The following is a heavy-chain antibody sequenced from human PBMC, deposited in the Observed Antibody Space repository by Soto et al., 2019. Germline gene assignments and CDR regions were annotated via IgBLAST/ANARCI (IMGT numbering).Heavy chain of an antibody. CDR1: GYTFTVYY. J-gene: IGHJ4*02. CDR3: ARDLAKGGGSAGFDY. CDR2: VNPKSGGT. Sequence: ASVKVSCKASGYTFTVYYMHWVRQAPGQGLEWMGWVNPKSGGTMYPQKFQGRVTMTWDTSISTAYMALTRLRSDDTAVYYCARDLAKGGGSAGFDYWGQGTLVTVSS. V-gene: IGHV1-2*02. D-gene: IGHD1-26*01.